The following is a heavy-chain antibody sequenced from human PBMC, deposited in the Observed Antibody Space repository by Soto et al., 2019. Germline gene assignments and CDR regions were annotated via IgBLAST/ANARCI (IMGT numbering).Heavy chain of an antibody. CDR1: GDSVSSDRYY. CDR2: IYDSEST. Sequence: QVQLQESGPGLVKPSETLSLNCTISGDSVSSDRYYWSWIRQPSGKGLEWIGYIYDSESTNPSLKSRVTMSADTSRNHFSLNLSSVTAADTAVYYCAALKRIVAGDYWGQGALVSVSS. D-gene: IGHD1-26*01. CDR3: AALKRIVAGDY. J-gene: IGHJ4*02. V-gene: IGHV4-61*03.